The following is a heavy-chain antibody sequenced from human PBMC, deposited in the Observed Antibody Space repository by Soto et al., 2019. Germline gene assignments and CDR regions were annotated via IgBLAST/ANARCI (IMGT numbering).Heavy chain of an antibody. V-gene: IGHV1-24*01. Sequence: VSSKVSGDTLTGISMHWARHAPGKGLEWMGGFDPEDGETIYAQKFQGRVTMTEDTSTDTAYMELSSLRSDDTAVYYFARCCAYYDFWSGYYTFDYWGQGTLVTVPS. CDR3: ARCCAYYDFWSGYYTFDY. CDR2: FDPEDGET. D-gene: IGHD3-3*01. CDR1: GDTLTGIS. J-gene: IGHJ4*02.